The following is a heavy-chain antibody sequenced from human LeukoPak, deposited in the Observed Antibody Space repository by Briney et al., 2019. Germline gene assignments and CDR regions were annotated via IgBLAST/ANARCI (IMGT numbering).Heavy chain of an antibody. CDR1: GYRFTSYC. D-gene: IGHD2-8*02. CDR3: ARWVVLQLYY. CDR2: IYPGDSDI. Sequence: RGESLTISCKGSGYRFTSYCIGWVRQMPGKGLEWMGIIYPGDSDIRYSPSFQGQVTISADKSISTAYLQWSSLKASDTAMYYCARWVVLQLYYWGQGTRDSVSS. J-gene: IGHJ4*02. V-gene: IGHV5-51*01.